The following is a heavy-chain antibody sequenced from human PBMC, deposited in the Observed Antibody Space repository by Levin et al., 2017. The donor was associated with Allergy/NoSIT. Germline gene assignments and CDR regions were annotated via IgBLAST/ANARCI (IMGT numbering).Heavy chain of an antibody. CDR2: IGTAGDT. D-gene: IGHD5-18*01. CDR3: ARGSGYSYGPINWYFDL. V-gene: IGHV3-13*04. CDR1: GFTFSSYD. Sequence: ASVKVSCAASGFTFSSYDMHWVRQATGKGLEWVSAIGTAGDTYYPGSVKGRFTISRENAKNSLYLQMNSLRAGDTAVYYCARGSGYSYGPINWYFDLWGRGTLVTVSS. J-gene: IGHJ2*01.